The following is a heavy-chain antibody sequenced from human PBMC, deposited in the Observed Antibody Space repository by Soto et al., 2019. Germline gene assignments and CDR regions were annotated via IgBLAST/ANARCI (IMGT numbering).Heavy chain of an antibody. CDR3: TRGHNWFAP. CDR1: GYAFTTYN. V-gene: IGHV1-8*01. CDR2: TNPNSGHT. J-gene: IGHJ5*02. Sequence: QVQLVQSGAEVKKPGASVKVSCKASGYAFTTYNINWVRQAPGQGLEWMGWTNPNSGHTGYAQKFQGRITMTRATSISTAYMELSSLRSEDTAVYYCTRGHNWFAPWGQGTLVTVSS.